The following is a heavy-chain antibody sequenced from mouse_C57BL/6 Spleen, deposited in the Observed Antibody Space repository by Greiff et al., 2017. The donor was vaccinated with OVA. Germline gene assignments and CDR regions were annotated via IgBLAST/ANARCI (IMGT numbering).Heavy chain of an antibody. CDR1: GYSFTGYF. V-gene: IGHV1-20*01. CDR3: ARSRYYGSNLYAMDY. Sequence: EVHLVESGPELVKPGDSVKISCKASGYSFTGYFMNWVMQSHGKSLEWIGRINPYNGDTFYNQKFKGKATLTVDKSSSTAHMELRSLTSEDSAVYYCARSRYYGSNLYAMDYWGQGTSVTVSS. CDR2: INPYNGDT. D-gene: IGHD1-1*01. J-gene: IGHJ4*01.